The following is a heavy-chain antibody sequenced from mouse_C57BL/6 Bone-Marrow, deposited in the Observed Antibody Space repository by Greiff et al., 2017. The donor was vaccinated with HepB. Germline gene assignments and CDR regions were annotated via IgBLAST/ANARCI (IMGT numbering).Heavy chain of an antibody. CDR2: IWGDGST. CDR1: GFSLTSYG. CDR3: AKPGTITTVVARGKTRFDY. D-gene: IGHD1-1*01. J-gene: IGHJ2*01. Sequence: VQVVESGPGLVAPSQSLSITCTVSGFSLTSYGVSWVRQPPGKGLEWLGVIWGDGSTNYHSALISRLSISKDNSKSQVFLKLNSLQTDDTATYYCAKPGTITTVVARGKTRFDYWGQGTTLTVSS. V-gene: IGHV2-3*01.